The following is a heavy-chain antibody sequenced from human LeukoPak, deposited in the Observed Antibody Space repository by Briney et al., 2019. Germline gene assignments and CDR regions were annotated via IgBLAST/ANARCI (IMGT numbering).Heavy chain of an antibody. CDR2: IYYSGST. CDR3: ARPPDTVTNLDWYFDP. V-gene: IGHV4-39*01. Sequence: SETLSLTCTVSGGSISSSSYYWGWIRQPPGKGLEWIGSIYYSGSTYYNPSLKSRVTISVDTSKNQFSLKLSSVTAADTAVYYCARPPDTVTNLDWYFDPWGRGTLVTVSS. J-gene: IGHJ2*01. CDR1: GGSISSSSYY. D-gene: IGHD4-11*01.